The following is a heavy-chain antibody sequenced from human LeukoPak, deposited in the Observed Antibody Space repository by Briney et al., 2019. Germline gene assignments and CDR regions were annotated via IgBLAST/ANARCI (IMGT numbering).Heavy chain of an antibody. D-gene: IGHD3-22*01. J-gene: IGHJ4*02. CDR1: GYSISSGYY. Sequence: SETLSLTCAVSGYSISSGYYWGWIRQPPGKGLEWIGSIYHSGSTYYNPSLKSRVTISVDTSKNQFSLKLSSVTAAVTAVYYCARHLYDSSGYYPYYFDYWGQGTLVTVSS. CDR3: ARHLYDSSGYYPYYFDY. CDR2: IYHSGST. V-gene: IGHV4-38-2*01.